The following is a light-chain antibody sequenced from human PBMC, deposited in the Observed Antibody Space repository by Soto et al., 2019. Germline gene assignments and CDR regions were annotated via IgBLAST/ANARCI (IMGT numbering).Light chain of an antibody. CDR2: DAS. CDR1: QRLSSW. V-gene: IGKV1-5*01. CDR3: QQYDAYWT. Sequence: DIQMTQSPSTLSASVGYRVIITCRASQRLSSWLAWYKQKPGQAPKLLIFDASKLESGVPSSLSGSGSGTEFTLTISRMKPDDFATYYCQQYDAYWTFGQGTKVDIK. J-gene: IGKJ1*01.